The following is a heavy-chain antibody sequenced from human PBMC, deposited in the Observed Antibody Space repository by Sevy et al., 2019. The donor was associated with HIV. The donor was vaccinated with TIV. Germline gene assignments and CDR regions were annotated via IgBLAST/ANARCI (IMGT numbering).Heavy chain of an antibody. D-gene: IGHD3-3*01. CDR3: AGVVITIFGVVIEGYYYYGMDV. V-gene: IGHV1-69*13. CDR2: IIPIFGTA. J-gene: IGHJ6*02. CDR1: GGTFSSYA. Sequence: ASVKVSCKASGGTFSSYAISWVRQAPGQGLEWMGGIIPIFGTANYAQKFQGRVTITADESTSTAYMELSSLRSEDTAVYYCAGVVITIFGVVIEGYYYYGMDVWGQGTTVTVSS.